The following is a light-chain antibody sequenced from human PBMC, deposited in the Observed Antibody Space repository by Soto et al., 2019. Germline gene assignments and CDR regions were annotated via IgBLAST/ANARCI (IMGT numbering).Light chain of an antibody. CDR1: QSISSW. V-gene: IGKV1-5*01. CDR3: QQYNSYSRT. CDR2: DAS. J-gene: IGKJ1*01. Sequence: DFPMTQSPSTLSASVGDRVTITCRASQSISSWLAWYQQKPGKAPKLLIYDASSLESGVPSRFSGSGSGTEFTLTISSLQPDDFATYYCQQYNSYSRTFGQGTKVEIK.